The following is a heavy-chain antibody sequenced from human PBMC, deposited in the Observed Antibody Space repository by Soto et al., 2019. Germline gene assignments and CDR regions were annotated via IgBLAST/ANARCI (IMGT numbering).Heavy chain of an antibody. J-gene: IGHJ3*02. CDR1: GFTFSSYA. V-gene: IGHV3-23*01. CDR3: AKDRDYDFWSGYPGIAFDI. D-gene: IGHD3-3*01. Sequence: EVQLLESGGGLVQPGGSLRLSCAASGFTFSSYAMSWVRQAPGKGLEWVSAISGSGGSTYYADSVKGRFTISRDNSKNTXXLXMNSLRAEDTAVYYCAKDRDYDFWSGYPGIAFDIWGQGTMVTVSS. CDR2: ISGSGGST.